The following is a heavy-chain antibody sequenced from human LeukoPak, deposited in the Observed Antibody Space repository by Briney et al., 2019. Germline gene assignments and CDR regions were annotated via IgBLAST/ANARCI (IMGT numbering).Heavy chain of an antibody. D-gene: IGHD1-14*01. Sequence: PSETLSLTCSVSGFSISSGYYWGWIRQPPGKGLEFIGRIYHSGSTYYDPSLKSRVTMSVVTSRNQFSLKLSSVTAADTAVYYCARAREPLIYTYYFEYWGQGTLVTVSS. J-gene: IGHJ4*02. CDR1: GFSISSGYY. V-gene: IGHV4-38-2*02. CDR3: ARAREPLIYTYYFEY. CDR2: IYHSGST.